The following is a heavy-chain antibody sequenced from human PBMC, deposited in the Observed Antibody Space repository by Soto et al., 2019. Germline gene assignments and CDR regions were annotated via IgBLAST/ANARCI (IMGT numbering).Heavy chain of an antibody. CDR3: ARGPYGDNAFDI. V-gene: IGHV1-2*02. CDR1: GYSFTDYY. J-gene: IGHJ3*02. CDR2: IAPHRDGT. D-gene: IGHD4-17*01. Sequence: ASVKVSCRASGYSFTDYYMQWIRQAPGQGLEWMGWIAPHRDGTEFAQKFQGRITLTGDTSTSTAYMELKGLTSADTAVYFCARGPYGDNAFDIWGQGTVVTV.